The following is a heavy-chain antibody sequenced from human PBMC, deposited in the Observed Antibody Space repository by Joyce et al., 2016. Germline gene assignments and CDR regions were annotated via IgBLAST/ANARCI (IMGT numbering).Heavy chain of an antibody. Sequence: QVQLVQSGAEVKKPGSSVKVSCKASGNIFNSYGITWVRQAHGQGLEWMGGISAIFNTANYAQKFQGRVTMSADKSTTTVYMELRSLRSEDTAVYYCARSGSYTPDYFEHWGQGTLVTVSS. D-gene: IGHD1-26*01. V-gene: IGHV1-69*06. CDR2: ISAIFNTA. J-gene: IGHJ4*02. CDR3: ARSGSYTPDYFEH. CDR1: GNIFNSYG.